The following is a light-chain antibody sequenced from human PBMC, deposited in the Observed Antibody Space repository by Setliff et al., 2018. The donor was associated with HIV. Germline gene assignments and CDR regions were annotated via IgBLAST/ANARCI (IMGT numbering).Light chain of an antibody. J-gene: IGLJ1*01. Sequence: QSALPQPPSVSGSPGQSVTISFTGTSSDVGTYNRVSWYQQPPGTAPKLMIYDVSNRPSGVSIRFSASKSGSTASLTISGLQPEDEADYYCSSYTGSGTYVFGSGTKVTVL. V-gene: IGLV2-18*02. CDR3: SSYTGSGTYV. CDR2: DVS. CDR1: SSDVGTYNR.